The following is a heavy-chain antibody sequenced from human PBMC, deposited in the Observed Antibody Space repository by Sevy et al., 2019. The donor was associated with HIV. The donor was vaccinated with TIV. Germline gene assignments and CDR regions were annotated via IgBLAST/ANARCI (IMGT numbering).Heavy chain of an antibody. CDR3: GRGTPGRIDY. V-gene: IGHV6-1*01. Sequence: SQTLSLTCAISGDSVSSNSVTWNWIRQSPSRGLEWLGRTYYRSKWYNDYAVSVKSRITINPDTSKNQFSLQLNSVTPEDTAVHYCGRGTPGRIDYWGQGTLVTVSS. CDR1: GDSVSSNSVT. CDR2: TYYRSKWYN. J-gene: IGHJ4*02. D-gene: IGHD1-26*01.